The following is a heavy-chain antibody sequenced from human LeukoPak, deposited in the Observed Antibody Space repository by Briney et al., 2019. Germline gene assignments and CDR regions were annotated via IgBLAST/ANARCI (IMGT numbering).Heavy chain of an antibody. CDR2: ICVSGGST. J-gene: IGHJ4*02. CDR1: GFTFSSYA. Sequence: GGPLRLSCAASGFTFSSYAMSWVRQAPGRGLEWVSTICVSGGSTYYTHSVKGRFTISRDNSKNTLHLQMNSLRAEDTAVYYCAKIWFGELAHFDYWGQGTLGTLSS. D-gene: IGHD3-10*01. CDR3: AKIWFGELAHFDY. V-gene: IGHV3-23*01.